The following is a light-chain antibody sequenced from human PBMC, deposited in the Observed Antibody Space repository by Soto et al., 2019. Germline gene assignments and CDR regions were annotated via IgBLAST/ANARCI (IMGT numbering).Light chain of an antibody. CDR1: QDIRIY. V-gene: IGKV1-33*01. CDR2: DAS. Sequence: DIQLTQSPSSLSASVGDRVTITCQASQDIRIYLNWYQHRPGKAPKLLIYDASSLQTGVPSGFSGNGSGTDFTLVINSLQPEDIATYYCQQYDNLPYTFGQGTKVDIK. CDR3: QQYDNLPYT. J-gene: IGKJ2*01.